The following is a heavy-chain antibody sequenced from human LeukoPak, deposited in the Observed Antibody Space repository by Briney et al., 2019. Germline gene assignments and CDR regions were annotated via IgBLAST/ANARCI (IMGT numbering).Heavy chain of an antibody. D-gene: IGHD3-10*01. J-gene: IGHJ5*02. CDR2: IYYSGST. V-gene: IGHV4-59*01. Sequence: PSETLSLTCTVSGGSISSYYWSWIRQPPGKGLEWIGYIYYSGSTNYNPSLKSRVTISVDTSKNQFSLKLSSVTAADTAVYYCARDHYYGSGWFDPWGQGTLVTVSS. CDR3: ARDHYYGSGWFDP. CDR1: GGSISSYY.